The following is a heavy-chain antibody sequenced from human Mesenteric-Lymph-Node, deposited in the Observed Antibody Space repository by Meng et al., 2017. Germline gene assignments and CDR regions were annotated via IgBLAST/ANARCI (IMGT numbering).Heavy chain of an antibody. CDR3: ARGALEYPFDI. J-gene: IGHJ3*02. Sequence: QVLVQESAPGPVTPSQILSPALTVSGASISSYFWTWIRQPPGKGLEYIGYIYFSGSTNYNPSLKSRVTISLDTSKNQFSLKLNSVTAADTAVYYCARGALEYPFDIWGQGAMVTVSS. CDR1: GASISSYF. V-gene: IGHV4-59*01. D-gene: IGHD3-3*01. CDR2: IYFSGST.